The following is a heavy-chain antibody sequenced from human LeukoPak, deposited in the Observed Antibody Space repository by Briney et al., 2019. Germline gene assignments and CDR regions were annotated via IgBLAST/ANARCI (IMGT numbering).Heavy chain of an antibody. CDR3: ARGGAATVVNFDY. D-gene: IGHD4-23*01. Sequence: PGGSLRLSCAASGFTFSDYNMRWIRQAPGKGLEWVSGINWNGGSTGYADSVKGRFTISRDNAKNSLYLQMNSLRAEDTALYYCARGGAATVVNFDYWGQGTLVTVSS. V-gene: IGHV3-20*04. CDR1: GFTFSDYN. J-gene: IGHJ4*02. CDR2: INWNGGST.